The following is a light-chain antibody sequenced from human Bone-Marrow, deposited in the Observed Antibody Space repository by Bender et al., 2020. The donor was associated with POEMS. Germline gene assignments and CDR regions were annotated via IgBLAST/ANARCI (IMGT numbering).Light chain of an antibody. Sequence: QSALTQPASVSVSPEQSITISCTGTSSDVGIYNHVSWNQQQSGTSPTLMIYDVTNRPSGVSNRFSASKSGNTASLTISGLQVEDEADYYCSSYTSGSTSYVFGTGTKVTVL. J-gene: IGLJ1*01. CDR3: SSYTSGSTSYV. V-gene: IGLV2-14*03. CDR1: SSDVGIYNH. CDR2: DVT.